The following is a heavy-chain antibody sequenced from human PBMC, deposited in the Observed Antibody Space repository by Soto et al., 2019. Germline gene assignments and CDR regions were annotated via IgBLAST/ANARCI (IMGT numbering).Heavy chain of an antibody. CDR3: ARVWTVGYGLEV. V-gene: IGHV3-11*05. D-gene: IGHD1-26*01. CDR2: ISSTSSYT. J-gene: IGHJ6*02. CDR1: GFTFSDYY. Sequence: QVQLVESGGALVKPGGSLRLSCAASGFTFSDYYMSWIRQAPGKGLECVSYISSTSSYTNYADSVRGRFTISRDNAKNSLYLHMNSLRGEDTAVYYCARVWTVGYGLEVWGQGTTVTVSS.